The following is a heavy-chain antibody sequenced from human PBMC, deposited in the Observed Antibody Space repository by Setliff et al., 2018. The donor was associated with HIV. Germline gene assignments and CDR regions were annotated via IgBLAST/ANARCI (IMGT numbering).Heavy chain of an antibody. CDR3: ARRGGYNDWYFDY. V-gene: IGHV4-31*03. Sequence: SETLSLTCTVSGGSISTGGYYWSWIRQHPGKGLEWIGYIYNSGGTYYNPSLKSRLTISVDTSKNQFSLKLSSVTAADTAVYYCARRGGYNDWYFDYWGQGALVTVSS. J-gene: IGHJ4*02. CDR2: IYNSGGT. D-gene: IGHD5-12*01. CDR1: GGSISTGGYY.